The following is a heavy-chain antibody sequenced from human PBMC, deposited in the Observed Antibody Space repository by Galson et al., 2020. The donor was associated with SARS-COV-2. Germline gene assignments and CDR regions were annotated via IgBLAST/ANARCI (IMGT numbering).Heavy chain of an antibody. D-gene: IGHD6-13*01. CDR3: ARGGAESGVSYYYYGMDV. CDR1: GGSISSGDYY. J-gene: IGHJ6*02. CDR2: IYYSGST. Sequence: ETSETLSLTCIVSGGSISSGDYYWSWIRQPPGKGLEWIGYIYYSGSTYYNPSLKSRITISVDTSKNQFSLKLNSVTTADTAVYYCARGGAESGVSYYYYGMDVWGQGTTVTVSS. V-gene: IGHV4-30-4*01.